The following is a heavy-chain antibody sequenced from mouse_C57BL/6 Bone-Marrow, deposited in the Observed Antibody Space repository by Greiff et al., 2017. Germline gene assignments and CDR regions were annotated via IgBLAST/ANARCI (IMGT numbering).Heavy chain of an antibody. Sequence: EVKLVESGGGLVQPKGSLKLSCAASGFSFNTYAMNWVRQAPGKGLEWVARIRSKSNNYATYYADSVKDRFTISRDDSESMLYLQMNNLKTEDTAMYYCVRGFITSDYWGQGTSVTVSS. V-gene: IGHV10-1*01. CDR1: GFSFNTYA. D-gene: IGHD1-1*01. CDR3: VRGFITSDY. CDR2: IRSKSNNYAT. J-gene: IGHJ4*01.